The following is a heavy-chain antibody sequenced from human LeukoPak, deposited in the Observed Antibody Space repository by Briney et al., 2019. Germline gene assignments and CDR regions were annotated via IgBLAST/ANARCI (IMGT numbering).Heavy chain of an antibody. V-gene: IGHV1-69*13. CDR2: INPIFGTA. J-gene: IGHJ4*02. Sequence: SVKVSCKTSGGAFSSYDISWLRQAPGQGLEWMGGINPIFGTANYAQKFQGRVTITAVESMSTAYMELSSLRSEDTAVYYCARGWLAETTVVTPYNYWGQGTLVTVSS. CDR3: ARGWLAETTVVTPYNY. D-gene: IGHD4-23*01. CDR1: GGAFSSYD.